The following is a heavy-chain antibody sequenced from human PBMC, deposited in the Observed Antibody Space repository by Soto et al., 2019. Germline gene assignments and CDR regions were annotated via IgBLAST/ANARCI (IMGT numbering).Heavy chain of an antibody. CDR2: ISGSGGST. CDR1: GFTFSSYA. D-gene: IGHD3-22*01. Sequence: GGSLRLSCAASGFTFSSYAMSWVRQAPGKGLDWVSAISGSGGSTYYADSVKGRFTISRDNSKNTLYLQMNSLRAEDTAVYYCAQGYDSSGYYPGYWGQGTLVTVSS. CDR3: AQGYDSSGYYPGY. J-gene: IGHJ4*02. V-gene: IGHV3-23*01.